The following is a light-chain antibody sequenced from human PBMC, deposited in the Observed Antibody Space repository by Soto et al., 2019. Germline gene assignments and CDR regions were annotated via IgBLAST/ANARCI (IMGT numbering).Light chain of an antibody. CDR2: DAS. CDR3: QQYDSYLRT. J-gene: IGKJ1*01. Sequence: DIQMTQSPSTLSASVGDRVTITCRASQSISSCLAWYQQKPGKAPKLLIYDASSLESGVPLRFSGSGSGTEFTLTISSLQPDDFATYYCQQYDSYLRTFGQGTKVEIK. CDR1: QSISSC. V-gene: IGKV1-5*01.